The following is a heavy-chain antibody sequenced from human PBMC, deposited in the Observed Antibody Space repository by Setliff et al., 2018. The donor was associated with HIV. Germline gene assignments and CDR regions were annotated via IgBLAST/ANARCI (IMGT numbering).Heavy chain of an antibody. V-gene: IGHV4-4*09. CDR1: GGSISGHY. Sequence: PSETLSLTCTVSGGSISGHYWSWIRQPPGRGLERIGYIYSSGSTNSNPPLQSRVTISVDTSKNQFSLKLSSVTAADTAVYYCARHSGVASPNWFDPWGQGTLVTVSS. D-gene: IGHD3-10*01. CDR3: ARHSGVASPNWFDP. J-gene: IGHJ5*02. CDR2: IYSSGST.